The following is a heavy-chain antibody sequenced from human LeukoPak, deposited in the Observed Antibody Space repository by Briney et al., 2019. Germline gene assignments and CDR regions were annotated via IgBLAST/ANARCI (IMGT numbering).Heavy chain of an antibody. CDR3: ARDRGLGEDAFDI. V-gene: IGHV4-34*01. J-gene: IGHJ3*02. CDR1: GGSFSGYY. D-gene: IGHD2-21*01. CDR2: INHSGST. Sequence: SETLSLTCAVYGGSFSGYYWSWIRQPPGKGLEWIGEINHSGSTNYNPSLKSRVTISVDTSKNQFSLKLSSVTAADTAVYYCARDRGLGEDAFDIWGQGTMVTVSS.